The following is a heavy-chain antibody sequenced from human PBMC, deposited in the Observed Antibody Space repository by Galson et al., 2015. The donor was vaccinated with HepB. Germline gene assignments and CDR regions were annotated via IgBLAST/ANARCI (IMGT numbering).Heavy chain of an antibody. CDR3: VKDLAGKAYYYGMDV. CDR2: ISYDGSNK. CDR1: GVTFNRYG. V-gene: IGHV3-30*18. J-gene: IGHJ6*02. Sequence: SLRLSCAASGVTFNRYGMHWIRQAPGKGLEWVAVISYDGSNKYYADSVKGRFTISRDNSRNTLYLQMNSLRAEDTAVYYCVKDLAGKAYYYGMDVWGQGTTVTVSS. D-gene: IGHD1-1*01.